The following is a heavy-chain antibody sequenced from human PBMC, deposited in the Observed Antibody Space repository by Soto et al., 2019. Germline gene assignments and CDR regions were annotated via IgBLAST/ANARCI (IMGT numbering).Heavy chain of an antibody. Sequence: GGSLRLSCAASGFTFSDYYMSWIRQAPGKGLVWVSRINSDGSSTSYADSVKGRFTISRDNAKDSLYLQMNSLRAEDTAIYYCARGSAFIGLDYWGQGTPVTVSS. D-gene: IGHD1-26*01. J-gene: IGHJ4*02. V-gene: IGHV3-74*01. CDR3: ARGSAFIGLDY. CDR2: INSDGSST. CDR1: GFTFSDYY.